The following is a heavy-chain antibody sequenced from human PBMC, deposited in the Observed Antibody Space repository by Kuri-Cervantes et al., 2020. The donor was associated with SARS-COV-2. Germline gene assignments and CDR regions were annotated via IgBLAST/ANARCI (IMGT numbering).Heavy chain of an antibody. CDR1: GFTFSSYA. J-gene: IGHJ4*02. CDR2: ISYDGSNK. Sequence: GGSLRLSCAASGFTFSSYAMHWVRQAPGKGLEWVAVISYDGSNKYYADSVKGRFTISRDNSKNTLYLQMNSLRAEDTAVYYCARDQDYYDSNDYFEYWGQGTLVTVSS. V-gene: IGHV3-30*04. CDR3: ARDQDYYDSNDYFEY. D-gene: IGHD3-22*01.